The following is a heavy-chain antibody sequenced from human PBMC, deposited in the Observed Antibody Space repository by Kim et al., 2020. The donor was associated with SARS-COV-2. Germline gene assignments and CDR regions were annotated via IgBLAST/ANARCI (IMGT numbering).Heavy chain of an antibody. CDR3: ARTLLLSRYYGMDV. Sequence: YADSRKGRFTDSWDNSKNTLYLQMNSLGAEDTAVYYCARTLLLSRYYGMDVWGQGTTVTVSS. V-gene: IGHV3-33*01. J-gene: IGHJ6*02. D-gene: IGHD2-15*01.